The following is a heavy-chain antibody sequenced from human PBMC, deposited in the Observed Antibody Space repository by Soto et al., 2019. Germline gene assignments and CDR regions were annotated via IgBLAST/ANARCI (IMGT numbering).Heavy chain of an antibody. CDR1: GYSFTSYW. CDR3: ARVARYCSGGSCYPWFDP. J-gene: IGHJ5*02. Sequence: PGESLKISCKGSGYSFTSYWIGWVRQMPGKGLEWMGIIYPGDSDTRYSPSFQGQVTISADKSISTAYLQWSSLKASDTAMYYCARVARYCSGGSCYPWFDPWGQGTLVTVS. CDR2: IYPGDSDT. V-gene: IGHV5-51*01. D-gene: IGHD2-15*01.